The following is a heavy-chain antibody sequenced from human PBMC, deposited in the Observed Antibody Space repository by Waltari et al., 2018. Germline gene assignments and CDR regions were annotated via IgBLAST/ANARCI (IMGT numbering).Heavy chain of an antibody. CDR3: ATEPYSSSYYVDY. D-gene: IGHD6-6*01. V-gene: IGHV3-7*01. J-gene: IGHJ4*02. Sequence: EVQLVESGGGLVQPGGSLRLSCAASGFTFSSYWMSWVRQAPGKGLEWVANIKQDGSEKYYVDSVKGRFTISRDNAKNSLYLQMNSLRAEDTAVYYCATEPYSSSYYVDYWGQGTLVTVSS. CDR2: IKQDGSEK. CDR1: GFTFSSYW.